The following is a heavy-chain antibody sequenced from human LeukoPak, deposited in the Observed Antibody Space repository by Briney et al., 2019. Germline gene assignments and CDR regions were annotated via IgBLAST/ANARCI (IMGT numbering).Heavy chain of an antibody. D-gene: IGHD5-18*01. V-gene: IGHV5-51*01. Sequence: GESLKISCKGSGYSFGYIFSTYWIGWVRQMPGKGLEWMGIIYPGDSDTRYSPSFQGQVTISADKSISTAYLQWSSLKASDTAMYYCARRHGYSYGTFDYWGQGTLVTVSS. CDR1: GYSFGYIFSTYW. CDR2: IYPGDSDT. CDR3: ARRHGYSYGTFDY. J-gene: IGHJ4*02.